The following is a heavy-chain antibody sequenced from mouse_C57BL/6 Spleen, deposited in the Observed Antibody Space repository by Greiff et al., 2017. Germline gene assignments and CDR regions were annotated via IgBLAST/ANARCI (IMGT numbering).Heavy chain of an antibody. D-gene: IGHD2-5*01. CDR2: INPYNGDT. V-gene: IGHV1-20*01. CDR3: ARSLYSNGAMDY. CDR1: GYSFTGYF. J-gene: IGHJ4*01. Sequence: VQLQQSGPELVKPGDSVKISCKASGYSFTGYFMNWVMQSHGKSLEWIGRINPYNGDTFYNQKFKGKATLTVDKSSSTAHMELRSLTSEDSAVYYCARSLYSNGAMDYWGQGTSVTVSS.